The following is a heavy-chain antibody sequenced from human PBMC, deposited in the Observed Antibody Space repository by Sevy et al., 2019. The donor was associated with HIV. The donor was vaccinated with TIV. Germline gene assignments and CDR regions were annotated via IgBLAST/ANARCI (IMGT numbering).Heavy chain of an antibody. CDR3: ALLAYGDYGGYFDH. J-gene: IGHJ4*02. CDR1: GGSLNSGSYY. Sequence: SETLSLTCTVSGGSLNSGSYYWSWIRQPPGKGLEWMGYISYSGSANYNYSLKRRVTISVHTSNNQFSLKLSSVTAADTAIYYGALLAYGDYGGYFDHWGQGTLVTVSS. CDR2: ISYSGSA. D-gene: IGHD4-17*01. V-gene: IGHV4-61*01.